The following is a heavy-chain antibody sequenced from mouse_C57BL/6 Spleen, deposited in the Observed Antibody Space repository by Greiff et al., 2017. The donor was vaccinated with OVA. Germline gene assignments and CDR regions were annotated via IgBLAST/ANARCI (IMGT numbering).Heavy chain of an antibody. CDR3: ARPGYGSSPAWFAY. D-gene: IGHD1-1*01. CDR2: ISSGSSTI. Sequence: EVKLVESGGGLVKPGGSLKLSCAASGFTFSDYGMHWVRQAPEKGLEWVAYISSGSSTIYYADTVKGRFTISRDNAKNTLFLQMTSLRSEDTAMYYCARPGYGSSPAWFAYWGQGTLVTVSA. J-gene: IGHJ3*01. V-gene: IGHV5-17*01. CDR1: GFTFSDYG.